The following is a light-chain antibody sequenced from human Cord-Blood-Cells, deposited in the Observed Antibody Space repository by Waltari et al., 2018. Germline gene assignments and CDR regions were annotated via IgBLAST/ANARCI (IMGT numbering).Light chain of an antibody. Sequence: QLVLTQSPSASASLGASVKLTCTLSSGHSSYAIAWHQQQPEKGPRYLMKLNSDGSHSKGDGIPDRFSGSSSGAERYLTISSLQSEDEADYYCQTWALAPVVFGGGTKLTVL. CDR2: LNSDGSH. CDR1: SGHSSYA. CDR3: QTWALAPVV. J-gene: IGLJ2*01. V-gene: IGLV4-69*01.